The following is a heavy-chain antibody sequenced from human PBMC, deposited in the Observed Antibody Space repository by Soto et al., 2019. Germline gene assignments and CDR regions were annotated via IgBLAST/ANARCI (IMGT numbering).Heavy chain of an antibody. CDR1: GGSFSAYY. V-gene: IGHV4-34*01. CDR3: STGRSYTNDSGIAGRH. J-gene: IGHJ4*02. CDR2: INHSGTI. D-gene: IGHD2-2*02. Sequence: QVHLQQWGAGLLMPSETLSLTCAVSGGSFSAYYWTWIRQPPGKGLEWIGEINHSGTISYNPSLRRSVTSSVDKSQNQFSLKRASVVAEDTAVYYCSTGRSYTNDSGIAGRHWGQANVVIVSS.